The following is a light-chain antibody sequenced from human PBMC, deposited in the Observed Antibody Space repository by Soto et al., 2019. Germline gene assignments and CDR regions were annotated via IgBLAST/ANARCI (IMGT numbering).Light chain of an antibody. CDR3: QAWDSSTVV. J-gene: IGLJ2*01. CDR1: KLGDKY. Sequence: SSELTQPPSVSXSPGQXASIXCSGDKLGDKYACWYQQKPGQSPVLVIYQDSKRPSGIPERFSGSNSGNTATLTISGTQAMDEADYYCQAWDSSTVVFGGGTKLTVL. CDR2: QDS. V-gene: IGLV3-1*01.